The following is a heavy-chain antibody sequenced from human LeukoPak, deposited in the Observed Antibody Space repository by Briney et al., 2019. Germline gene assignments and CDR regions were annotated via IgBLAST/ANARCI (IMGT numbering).Heavy chain of an antibody. Sequence: PGGSLRLSCAASGFTFSDYYMSWIRQAPGKGLEWVSYISSSGSTIYYADSVKGRFTISRDNAQSSLFLQMNSLRVDDTAVYHCARIYYDSWSGYSWFDPWGQGILVTVSS. D-gene: IGHD3-3*01. CDR1: GFTFSDYY. CDR3: ARIYYDSWSGYSWFDP. J-gene: IGHJ5*02. CDR2: ISSSGSTI. V-gene: IGHV3-11*04.